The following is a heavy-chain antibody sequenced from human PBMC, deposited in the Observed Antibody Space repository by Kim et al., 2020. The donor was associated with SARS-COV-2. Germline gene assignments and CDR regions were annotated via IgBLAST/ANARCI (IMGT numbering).Heavy chain of an antibody. Sequence: GGSLRLSCAASGFTFSSYAMSWVRQAPGKGPEWVSLVSGSGGRTYYADSVKGRFAISRDNSKKTLYLQMNSLRAEDTALYYCATGESNNWSFFDYWGQGTLVTVSS. D-gene: IGHD1-1*01. CDR2: VSGSGGRT. J-gene: IGHJ4*02. CDR1: GFTFSSYA. CDR3: ATGESNNWSFFDY. V-gene: IGHV3-23*01.